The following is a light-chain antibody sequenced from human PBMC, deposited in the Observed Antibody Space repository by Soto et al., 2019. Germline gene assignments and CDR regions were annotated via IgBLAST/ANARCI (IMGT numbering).Light chain of an antibody. CDR1: QGISTN. J-gene: IGKJ1*01. CDR3: QQYENYWT. CDR2: AAS. Sequence: DIQMTQSPSSLSASVGDRVTITCRASQGISTNLAWYQQKPGKAPKLLIYAASSLQSGVPTRFSGSGSATEFTLTISNLQPDDFATYYCQQYENYWTFGQGTKVDIK. V-gene: IGKV1-16*01.